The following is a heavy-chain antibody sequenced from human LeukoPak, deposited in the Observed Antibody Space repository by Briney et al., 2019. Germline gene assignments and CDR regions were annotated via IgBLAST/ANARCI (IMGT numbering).Heavy chain of an antibody. J-gene: IGHJ5*02. CDR3: ARMAEEGTSWLDP. CDR2: ISYSGTT. D-gene: IGHD5-24*01. V-gene: IGHV4-59*01. CDR1: GGSLTNYY. Sequence: SETLSLTCSVSGGSLTNYYWTWSRQAPGKGLEWIGYISYSGTTKYNPSLESRVTMSVDTSKNQLSLKLPSVTAADTAVYYCARMAEEGTSWLDPWGQGTQVTVSS.